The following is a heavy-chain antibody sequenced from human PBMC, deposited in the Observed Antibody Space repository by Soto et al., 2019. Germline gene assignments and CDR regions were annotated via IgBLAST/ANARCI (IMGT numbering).Heavy chain of an antibody. CDR2: IYYSGST. Sequence: QVQLQESGPGLVKPSQTLSLTCTVSGGSISSGGYYWSWIRQHPGKGLEWIGYIYYSGSTYYNPSLKSRVTILLDTSKIQFSLKLCSVTAAYTAVYYCTRKVTLYYYGSGSYPPLSYYMPVSCNRTTVTVSS. CDR1: GGSISSGGYY. J-gene: IGHJ6*03. V-gene: IGHV4-31*03. CDR3: TRKVTLYYYGSGSYPPLSYYMPV. D-gene: IGHD3-10*01.